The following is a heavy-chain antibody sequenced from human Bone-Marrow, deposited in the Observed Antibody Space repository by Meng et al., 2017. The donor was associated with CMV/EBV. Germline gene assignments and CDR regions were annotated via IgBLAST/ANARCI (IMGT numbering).Heavy chain of an antibody. D-gene: IGHD3-3*01. J-gene: IGHJ2*01. CDR1: GCSISGYY. CDR2: IYYSGST. Sequence: SETLSLTCTVSGCSISGYYWSWIRQPPGKGLEWIGYIYYSGSTNYNPSRKSRVTISVDTSKNQFSLKLSPVPAADTAVYYCARSGIGRNGKFTIFGVGGSYWYFDLWGRGTLVTVSS. CDR3: ARSGIGRNGKFTIFGVGGSYWYFDL. V-gene: IGHV4-59*01.